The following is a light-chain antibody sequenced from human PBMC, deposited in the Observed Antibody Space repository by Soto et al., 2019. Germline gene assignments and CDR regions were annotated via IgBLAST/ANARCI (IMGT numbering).Light chain of an antibody. CDR2: AAS. V-gene: IGKV3-20*01. Sequence: EIVLTQSPGTLSLSPGERATLSCRASQTLSRGGLAWYQQKAGQAPRLLFYAASSRTHGIPDRFSGSGSGTDFTLTITRLAPEDFAVYYCQQYDDSPYNFGPGTKLEIK. CDR1: QTLSRGG. J-gene: IGKJ2*01. CDR3: QQYDDSPYN.